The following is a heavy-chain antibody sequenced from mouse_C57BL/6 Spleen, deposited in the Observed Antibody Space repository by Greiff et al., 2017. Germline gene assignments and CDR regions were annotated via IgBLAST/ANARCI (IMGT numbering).Heavy chain of an antibody. CDR2: INPYNGDT. J-gene: IGHJ3*01. D-gene: IGHD1-1*01. Sequence: EVQLQQSGPELVQPGDSVKISCKASGYSFTGYFMNWVMQSPGKSLEWIGRINPYNGDTFYNPKFKGKATLTVDTSSSTAHMELRNLTSEDAADYYCARYVLYGSSYSVWFAYWGQGTLVTVSA. CDR1: GYSFTGYF. CDR3: ARYVLYGSSYSVWFAY. V-gene: IGHV1-20*01.